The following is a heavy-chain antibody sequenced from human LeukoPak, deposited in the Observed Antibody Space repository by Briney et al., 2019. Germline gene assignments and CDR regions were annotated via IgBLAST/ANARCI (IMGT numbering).Heavy chain of an antibody. CDR3: ARVLHYYDSSGYFYFDY. V-gene: IGHV4-38-2*02. J-gene: IGHJ4*02. CDR1: GYSISSGYY. CDR2: IYHSGST. D-gene: IGHD3-22*01. Sequence: PSETLSLTCTVSGYSISSGYYWGWIRQPPGKGLEWIGSIYHSGSTYYNPSLKSRVTISVDTSKNQFSLKLSSVTAADTAVYYCARVLHYYDSSGYFYFDYWGQGTLVTVSS.